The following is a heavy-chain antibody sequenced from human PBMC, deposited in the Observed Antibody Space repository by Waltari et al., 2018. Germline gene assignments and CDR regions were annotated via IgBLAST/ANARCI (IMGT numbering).Heavy chain of an antibody. J-gene: IGHJ4*02. V-gene: IGHV4-34*01. D-gene: IGHD6-6*01. CDR1: GGSFSGYY. Sequence: QVQLQQWGAGLLKPSETLSLTCAVYGGSFSGYYWSWIRQPPGKGLEWIGEINHSGSTNYNPSLKIRVTISVDTSKNQFSLKLSSVTAADTAVYYCARGFGRENLWGAARPLDYWGQGTLVTVSS. CDR2: INHSGST. CDR3: ARGFGRENLWGAARPLDY.